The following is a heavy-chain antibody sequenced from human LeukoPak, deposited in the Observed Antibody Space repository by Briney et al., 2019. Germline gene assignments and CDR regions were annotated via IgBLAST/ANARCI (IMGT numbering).Heavy chain of an antibody. J-gene: IGHJ4*02. V-gene: IGHV4-59*01. Sequence: SETLSLTCTVSGGSISSYYWSWIRQPPGKGLECIAYLYYSGNTNYNPSLKGRATISVDTSKNQFSLKLTSVTAADTAVYYCARVYGYNFYYFDYGGQGIPVTVSS. CDR1: GGSISSYY. CDR2: LYYSGNT. CDR3: ARVYGYNFYYFDY. D-gene: IGHD5-24*01.